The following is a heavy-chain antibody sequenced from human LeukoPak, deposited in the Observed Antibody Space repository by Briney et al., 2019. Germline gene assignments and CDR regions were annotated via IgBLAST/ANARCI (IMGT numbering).Heavy chain of an antibody. V-gene: IGHV3-11*01. D-gene: IGHD6-19*01. CDR3: ARTSAWAYYFDY. J-gene: IGHJ4*01. CDR2: ISSSDGAV. Sequence: GGSLRLSCTASGFTFSDFYMTWIRQAPGKGLEWLSCISSSDGAVYYADSVKGRFTISRDNAKNSLYLQMNSLRADDTALYYCARTSAWAYYFDYWGHGTLVTVSS. CDR1: GFTFSDFY.